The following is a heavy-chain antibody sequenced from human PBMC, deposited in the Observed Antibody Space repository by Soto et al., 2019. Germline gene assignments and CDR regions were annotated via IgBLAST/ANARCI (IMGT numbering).Heavy chain of an antibody. CDR3: ARGGDAFDI. J-gene: IGHJ3*02. CDR1: GDTFYIYG. V-gene: IGHV1-18*01. Sequence: QVQLVQSGAEVKKPGASVRVSCKASGDTFYIYGISWVRQAPGQGLEWMGWISAKNGNTNYAQKFQGRVSLTTDTSTSTAYMELRSLRSDDTAVYYCARGGDAFDIWGQGTMVSVSS. CDR2: ISAKNGNT.